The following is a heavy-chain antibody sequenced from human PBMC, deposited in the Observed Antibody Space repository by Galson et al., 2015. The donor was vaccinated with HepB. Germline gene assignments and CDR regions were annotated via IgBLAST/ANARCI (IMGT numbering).Heavy chain of an antibody. Sequence: SVKVSCKASGYTFTNYGLNWVRQAPGQGLEWMGWINIYNGYTTYAQKFQGRVTMTRDTSTTTAYMVLRSLRSDDTAVYYCARDYMVTTKNWLDPWGQGTLVTVSS. CDR3: ARDYMVTTKNWLDP. J-gene: IGHJ5*02. CDR1: GYTFTNYG. V-gene: IGHV1-18*01. CDR2: INIYNGYT. D-gene: IGHD2-21*02.